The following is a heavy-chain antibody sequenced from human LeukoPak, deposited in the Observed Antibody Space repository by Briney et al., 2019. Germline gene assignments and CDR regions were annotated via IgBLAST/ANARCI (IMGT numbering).Heavy chain of an antibody. CDR2: IYGDGSFT. CDR3: ARVYETNGYLY. CDR1: GFTFSNFW. J-gene: IGHJ4*02. Sequence: GGSLRLSCAASGFTFSNFWRHWVRQAPGKGLVWVALIYGDGSFTRYADSVKGRFTISRDNAKNTVYLQMNSLRVEDTAVYYCARVYETNGYLYWGQGSLVTVSS. V-gene: IGHV3-74*01. D-gene: IGHD3-22*01.